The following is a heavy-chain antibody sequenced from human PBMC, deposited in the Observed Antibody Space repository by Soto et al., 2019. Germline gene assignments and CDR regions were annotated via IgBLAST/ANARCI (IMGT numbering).Heavy chain of an antibody. Sequence: QVQLVESGGGVVQPGRALRLSCAASGFTFSSYGMHWVRQAPGKGLEWVAVIWYDGSNKYYADSVKGRFTISRDNSKNTLYLPMNSLRAEDTAVYYCARETGTYFDYWGQGTLVTVSS. D-gene: IGHD1-7*01. CDR3: ARETGTYFDY. CDR2: IWYDGSNK. V-gene: IGHV3-33*01. CDR1: GFTFSSYG. J-gene: IGHJ4*02.